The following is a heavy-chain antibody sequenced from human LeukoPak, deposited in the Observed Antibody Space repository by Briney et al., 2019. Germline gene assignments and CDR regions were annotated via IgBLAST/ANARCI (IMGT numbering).Heavy chain of an antibody. Sequence: SETLSLTCTVSGGSISSGGYYWSWIRQPPGKGLEWIGYIFYSGITNYNPSLKSRVTISVDTSKNQFSLKLTSVTAADTAVYYCARRDWGTRFDPWGQGTLVTVSS. J-gene: IGHJ5*02. CDR2: IFYSGIT. V-gene: IGHV4-61*08. D-gene: IGHD3-16*01. CDR3: ARRDWGTRFDP. CDR1: GGSISSGGYY.